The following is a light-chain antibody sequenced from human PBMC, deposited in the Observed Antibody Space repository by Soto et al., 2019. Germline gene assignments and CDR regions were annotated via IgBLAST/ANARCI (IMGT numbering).Light chain of an antibody. CDR3: QQYSVYWT. J-gene: IGKJ1*01. Sequence: EIRLTRSPSFRFPCVGARFNIXCRPSRVMSSYFAWYQQRQGKAPKLLIYAASTLQTGVTSRFSGSGSGAEFTITISSLQPDDFATYYCQQYSVYWTFGQGTKVDIK. V-gene: IGKV1-9*01. CDR1: RVMSSY. CDR2: AAS.